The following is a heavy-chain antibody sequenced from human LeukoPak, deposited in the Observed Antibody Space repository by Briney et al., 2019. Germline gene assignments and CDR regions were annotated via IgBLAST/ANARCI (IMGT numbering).Heavy chain of an antibody. CDR2: MNPNSGNT. CDR1: GYTFTSYD. V-gene: IGHV1-8*01. CDR3: ARAHRSGYFQH. J-gene: IGHJ1*01. Sequence: ASVKVSCKASGYTFTSYDINWVRQATGQGLEWMGWMNPNSGNTGYAQKFQGRVTMTRDTSTSTVYMELSSLRSGDTAVYYCARAHRSGYFQHWGQGTLVTVSS. D-gene: IGHD3-10*01.